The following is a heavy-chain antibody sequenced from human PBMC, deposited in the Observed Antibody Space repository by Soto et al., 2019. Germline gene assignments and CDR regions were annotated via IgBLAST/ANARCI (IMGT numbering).Heavy chain of an antibody. CDR3: ARYAKGRSSREIDP. V-gene: IGHV4-39*01. J-gene: IGHJ5*02. CDR1: GGSISSSSYY. CDR2: IYYSGNT. D-gene: IGHD3-16*02. Sequence: SETLSLSCTVSGGSISSSSYYCGWIRQPSGKGLEWIRSIYYSGNTYYNLYLNSRVSISVDTYKNQFSLKLTSVTAADTAVYYCARYAKGRSSREIDPWGQGTLVTVSS.